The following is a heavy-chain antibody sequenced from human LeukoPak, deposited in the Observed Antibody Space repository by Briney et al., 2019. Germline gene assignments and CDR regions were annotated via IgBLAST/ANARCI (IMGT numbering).Heavy chain of an antibody. CDR1: GYSFTSYW. D-gene: IGHD6-19*01. J-gene: IGHJ5*02. V-gene: IGHV5-51*01. Sequence: GESLKISCKGSGYSFTSYWIGWVRQMPGKGLEWMGIFYPGDSDTRYSPSFQGQVTISSDKSISTAYLQWSSLKASDTAMYYCARSQWHISPNWFDPWGQGTLVTVSS. CDR3: ARSQWHISPNWFDP. CDR2: FYPGDSDT.